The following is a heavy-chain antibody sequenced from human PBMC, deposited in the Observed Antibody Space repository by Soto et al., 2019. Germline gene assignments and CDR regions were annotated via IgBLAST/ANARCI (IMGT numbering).Heavy chain of an antibody. Sequence: PGGSLRLSCATSGFTFDDYTMHWVRQAPGKGLEWVSSISWNSGDIDYADSVKGRFTISRDNAKNSLYLQMNSLRTEDTALYYCAKNIGRYFGSGSLAYWGQGTLVTVSS. CDR1: GFTFDDYT. J-gene: IGHJ4*02. CDR2: ISWNSGDI. D-gene: IGHD3-10*01. V-gene: IGHV3-9*01. CDR3: AKNIGRYFGSGSLAY.